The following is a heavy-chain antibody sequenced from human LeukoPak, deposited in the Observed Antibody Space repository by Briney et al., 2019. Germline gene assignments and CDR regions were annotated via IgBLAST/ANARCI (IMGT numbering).Heavy chain of an antibody. D-gene: IGHD6-19*01. V-gene: IGHV3-30*18. J-gene: IGHJ3*02. CDR3: AKEGWFDAFDI. CDR2: ISYDGSNK. CDR1: GFTVSSFG. Sequence: PGRSLRLSCAASGFTVSSFGIHWVRQATGQGLEWVAVISYDGSNKYYADSVKGRFTISRDNSKNTLYLQMNSLRAEDTAVYYCAKEGWFDAFDIWGQGTMVTVSS.